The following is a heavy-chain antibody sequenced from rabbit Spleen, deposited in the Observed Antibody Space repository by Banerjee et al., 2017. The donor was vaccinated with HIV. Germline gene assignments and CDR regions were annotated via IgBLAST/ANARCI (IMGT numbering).Heavy chain of an antibody. CDR1: GFSFSSSYY. V-gene: IGHV1S40*01. CDR3: ARAGSDYNVGDYAGANHL. D-gene: IGHD4-2*01. Sequence: QSLEESGGDLVKPGASLTLTCTASGFSFSSSYYMCWVRQAPGKGLEWIACIYAGSSGSTYYASWAKGRFTISKTSSTTVTLRMTSLTAADTATYFCARAGSDYNVGDYAGANHLWGPGTLVTVS. CDR2: IYAGSSGST. J-gene: IGHJ4*01.